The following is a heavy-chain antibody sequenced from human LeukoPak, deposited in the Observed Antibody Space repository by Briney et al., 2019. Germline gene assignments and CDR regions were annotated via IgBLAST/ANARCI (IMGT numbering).Heavy chain of an antibody. V-gene: IGHV4-34*01. D-gene: IGHD3-22*01. J-gene: IGHJ6*02. CDR2: INHSGST. CDR3: ARGPSSRKYGYDSSGYFYYYYGMDV. CDR1: GGSFSGYY. Sequence: SETLSLTCAVYGGSFSGYYWSWIRQPPGKGLEWIGEINHSGSTNYNPSLKSRVTISVDTSKNQFSLKLSSVTAADTAVYYCARGPSSRKYGYDSSGYFYYYYGMDVWGQGTTVTVSS.